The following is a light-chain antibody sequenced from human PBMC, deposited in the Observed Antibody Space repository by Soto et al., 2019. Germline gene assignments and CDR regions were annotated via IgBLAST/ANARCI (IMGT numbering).Light chain of an antibody. CDR2: WAS. CDR3: QQYYSTPLLT. J-gene: IGKJ4*01. Sequence: DIVMTQSPDSLAVSLGERATINCKSSQSVLYSSNNKNYLAWYQQKPGQPPKLLIYWASTRESGVPDPFSGSGSGTDFTLTISSLQAEDVAVYYCQQYYSTPLLTFGGGTKVEIK. V-gene: IGKV4-1*01. CDR1: QSVLYSSNNKNY.